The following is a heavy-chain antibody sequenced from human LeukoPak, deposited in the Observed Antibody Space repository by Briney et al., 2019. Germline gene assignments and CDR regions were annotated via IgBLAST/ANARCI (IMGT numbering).Heavy chain of an antibody. J-gene: IGHJ4*02. CDR3: ARGDLYDSSAPDY. Sequence: SETLSLTCTVSGGSISSGGYYWSWIRQHPGKGLEWLGYIYYSGSTYYNPSLKSRVTISVDTSKNQFSLKLSSVTAADTAVYYCARGDLYDSSAPDYWGQGTLVTVSS. V-gene: IGHV4-31*03. CDR2: IYYSGST. D-gene: IGHD3-22*01. CDR1: GGSISSGGYY.